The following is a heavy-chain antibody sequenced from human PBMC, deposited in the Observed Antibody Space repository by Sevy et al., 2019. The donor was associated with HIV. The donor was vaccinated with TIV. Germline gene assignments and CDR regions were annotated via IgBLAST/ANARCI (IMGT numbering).Heavy chain of an antibody. CDR2: ISSGSSYI. J-gene: IGHJ4*02. Sequence: GGSLRLSCAASEFTFRDYTMNWVRQVPGKGLEWVSSISSGSSYISYADSVKGRFTISRDNAENLLFLQMNSLRAEDTAGYYCVRDRDYYGSGSYDYWGQGTLVTVS. CDR1: EFTFRDYT. CDR3: VRDRDYYGSGSYDY. V-gene: IGHV3-21*06. D-gene: IGHD3-10*01.